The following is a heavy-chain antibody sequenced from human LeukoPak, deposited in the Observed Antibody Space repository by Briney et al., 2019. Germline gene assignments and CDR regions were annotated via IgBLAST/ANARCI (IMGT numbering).Heavy chain of an antibody. D-gene: IGHD3-3*01. CDR3: ARSWGYDFWSGNLLDY. Sequence: PSETLSLTCVVSGGSISTGAFSWYWLRQPPGQGPEWIGYIYSSGSSYYNPSLQSRFITSVDTSKNQFSLKLSSVTAADTAMYYCARSWGYDFWSGNLLDYWGQGTLVTVSS. V-gene: IGHV4-30-4*07. CDR2: IYSSGSS. CDR1: GGSISTGAFS. J-gene: IGHJ4*02.